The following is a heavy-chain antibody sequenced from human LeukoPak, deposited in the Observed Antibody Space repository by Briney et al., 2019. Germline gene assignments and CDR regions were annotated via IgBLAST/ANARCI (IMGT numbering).Heavy chain of an antibody. V-gene: IGHV3-23*01. D-gene: IGHD5-18*01. CDR2: ISGSGGST. J-gene: IGHJ4*02. CDR1: EFTFSSYA. CDR3: AKGGTAMAT. Sequence: GGSLRLSCAASEFTFSSYAMTWVRQAPGKGLEWVSTISGSGGSTYYADSVKGRFTISRDNSKNTLYLQMNSLRAADTAVYYCAKGGTAMATWGQGALVTVSS.